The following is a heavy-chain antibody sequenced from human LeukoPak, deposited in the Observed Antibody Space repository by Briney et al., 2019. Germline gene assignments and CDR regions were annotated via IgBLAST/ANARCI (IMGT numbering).Heavy chain of an antibody. CDR1: GFTFSTYA. V-gene: IGHV3-23*01. D-gene: IGHD2-15*01. J-gene: IGHJ4*02. CDR3: AKDQHPYCSGGSCYSFDY. CDR2: ISGSVGST. Sequence: PGGSLRLSCAASGFTFSTYAMSWVRQAPGKELEWVSGISGSVGSTYYADSVKGRFIISRDNSKNTLYLQMYSLRAEDTAVYYCAKDQHPYCSGGSCYSFDYWGQGTLVTVTS.